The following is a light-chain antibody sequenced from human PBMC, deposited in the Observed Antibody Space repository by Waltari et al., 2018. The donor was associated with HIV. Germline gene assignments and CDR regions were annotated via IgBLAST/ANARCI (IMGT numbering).Light chain of an antibody. CDR3: KQYVDWPRT. J-gene: IGKJ2*01. V-gene: IGKV3-15*01. CDR1: QSVDAM. Sequence: DIVMTQSPVTLSVSPGERATLSCRASQSVDAMLAWYQQKSGQAPRRLIYGASKRDTGVPVRFSGSEPETEFTLTISSLQSEDYAVYYCKQYVDWPRTVGQGTKVEVK. CDR2: GAS.